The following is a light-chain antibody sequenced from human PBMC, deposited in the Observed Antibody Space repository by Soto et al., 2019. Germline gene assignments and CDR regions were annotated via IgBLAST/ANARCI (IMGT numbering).Light chain of an antibody. Sequence: EIVLTQSPVTLSLSPGERATLSCRASQNIVSCLAWYQQKPGQAPRLLIYDIFNRAAGIPARFSGSGSGTDFTLTINSLEPEDFAVYYCQQRYSWPRTFGQGTKVDIK. CDR2: DIF. CDR3: QQRYSWPRT. J-gene: IGKJ1*01. CDR1: QNIVSC. V-gene: IGKV3-11*01.